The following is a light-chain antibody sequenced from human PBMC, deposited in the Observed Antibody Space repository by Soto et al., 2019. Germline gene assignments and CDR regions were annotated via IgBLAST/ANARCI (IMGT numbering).Light chain of an antibody. CDR2: AAS. J-gene: IGKJ4*01. CDR3: QQTYSMLFT. V-gene: IGKV1-39*01. Sequence: DIQMTQSPSSLSASVGDRITISCRASESISNFLNWYQQKPGQAPKILIYAASTLQSGAPFRFTVSGSGTDFNLTISSLQPEDFATYFCQQTYSMLFTFGGGTKVEIK. CDR1: ESISNF.